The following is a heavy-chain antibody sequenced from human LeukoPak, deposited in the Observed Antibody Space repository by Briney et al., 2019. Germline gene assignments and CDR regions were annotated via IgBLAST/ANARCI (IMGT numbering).Heavy chain of an antibody. Sequence: ASVKVSCKASGYTFTGYYMHWVRQAPGQGLEWMGWINPSSGGTNYAQKLQGRVTMTTDTSTSTDYMELRSLRSDDTAVYYCARVGQLLIRDFDPWGQGTLVTVSS. D-gene: IGHD2-2*01. V-gene: IGHV1-2*02. J-gene: IGHJ5*02. CDR2: INPSSGGT. CDR1: GYTFTGYY. CDR3: ARVGQLLIRDFDP.